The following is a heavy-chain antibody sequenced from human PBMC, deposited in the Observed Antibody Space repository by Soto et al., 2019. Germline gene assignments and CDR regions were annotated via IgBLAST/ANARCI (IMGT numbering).Heavy chain of an antibody. J-gene: IGHJ6*03. CDR3: AKGVPVDYYYYSYYMDV. CDR1: GVTFSSYA. D-gene: IGHD2-2*01. V-gene: IGHV3-23*01. CDR2: ISGSGGST. Sequence: GGSLRLSCAASGVTFSSYAMSWVRQAPGKGLEWVSAISGSGGSTYYADSVKGRFTISRDNSKNTLYLQMDSLRAEDTAVYYCAKGVPVDYYYYSYYMDVWGTGTTVTLFS.